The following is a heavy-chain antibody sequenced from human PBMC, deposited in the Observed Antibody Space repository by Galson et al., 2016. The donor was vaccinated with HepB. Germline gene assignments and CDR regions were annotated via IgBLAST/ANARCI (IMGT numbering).Heavy chain of an antibody. CDR2: ISAYNGNT. D-gene: IGHD6-19*01. Sequence: SVKVSCKASGYTFTNYGISWVRQAPGQGLEWMGWISAYNGNTNHAQKVQGRVTMTTEPSTSTAYMELRSLTSDATAVYYCARESLEQCLETPFDYWGPGTLVTVSS. J-gene: IGHJ4*02. V-gene: IGHV1-18*04. CDR1: GYTFTNYG. CDR3: ARESLEQCLETPFDY.